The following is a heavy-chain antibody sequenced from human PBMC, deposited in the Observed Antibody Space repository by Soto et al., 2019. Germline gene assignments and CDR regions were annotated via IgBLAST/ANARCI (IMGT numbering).Heavy chain of an antibody. J-gene: IGHJ4*02. D-gene: IGHD6-13*01. V-gene: IGHV4-39*01. Sequence: QLQLQESGPGLVKPSETLSLTCTVSGGSISSSSYYWGWIRQPPGKGLEWIGSIYYSGSTYYNPSLKSRVTISVDTSKNQFSLKLSSVTAADTAVYYCASGYSSSGYSDYWGQGTLVTVSS. CDR3: ASGYSSSGYSDY. CDR2: IYYSGST. CDR1: GGSISSSSYY.